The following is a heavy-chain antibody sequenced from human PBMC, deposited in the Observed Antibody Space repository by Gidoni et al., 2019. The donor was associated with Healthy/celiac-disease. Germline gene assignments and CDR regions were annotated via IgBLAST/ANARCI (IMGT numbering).Heavy chain of an antibody. D-gene: IGHD2-2*01. V-gene: IGHV1-69*01. Sequence: HVLLVQSGAAVKKPGSSATVSCKASGGTFRSHAISWVRQAPGQGLEWMGGIIPIFGTANYAQKFQGRVTITADESTSTAYMELSSLRSEDTAVYYCARSLDRPSVVPAAYMDVWGQGTTVTVSS. J-gene: IGHJ6*02. CDR1: GGTFRSHA. CDR2: IIPIFGTA. CDR3: ARSLDRPSVVPAAYMDV.